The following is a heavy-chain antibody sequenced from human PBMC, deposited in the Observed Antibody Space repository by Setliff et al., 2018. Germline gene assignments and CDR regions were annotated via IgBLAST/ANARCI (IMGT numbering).Heavy chain of an antibody. CDR3: ARPLHIMGTSTAYAFDI. J-gene: IGHJ3*02. CDR2: ISSSGTTK. D-gene: IGHD1-26*01. CDR1: GFTFSSYE. V-gene: IGHV3-48*03. Sequence: LSLSWSPSGFTFSSYEVNWVRQAPGKGLEWVSYISSSGTTKHYADSVKGRFTISRDDARNSMYLQMDSLRVEDTAVYYCARPLHIMGTSTAYAFDIWGQGTMVTVSS.